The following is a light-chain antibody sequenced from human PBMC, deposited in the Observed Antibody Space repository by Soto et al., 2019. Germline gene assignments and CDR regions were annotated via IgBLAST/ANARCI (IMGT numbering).Light chain of an antibody. J-gene: IGKJ1*01. V-gene: IGKV1-39*01. CDR2: GAS. CDR1: QSISSY. CDR3: QHFYTYSPWT. Sequence: DIQMTQSPSSLSASVGDRVTITCRASQSISSYLNWYQQRPGKAPKVLIYGASTLQSGVPSRFSGSGSGTEFTLSISGLQPDDFATYYCQHFYTYSPWTFGQGTKVDI.